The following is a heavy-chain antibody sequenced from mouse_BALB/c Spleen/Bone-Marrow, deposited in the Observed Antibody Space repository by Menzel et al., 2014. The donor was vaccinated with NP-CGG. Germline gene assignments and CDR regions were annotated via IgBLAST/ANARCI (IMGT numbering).Heavy chain of an antibody. D-gene: IGHD2-9*01. V-gene: IGHV14-3*02. CDR3: TTYYGSRFTY. CDR1: GFNIKDTY. CDR2: IDPANGNT. J-gene: IGHJ3*01. Sequence: EVQLQQSGAELVKPGASVKLSCTASGFNIKDTYMHWVKQRPEQGLEWIGRIDPANGNTKYDPKFQGKATITADTSSNTAYLQLNILPSEDTAVYYCTTYYGSRFTYWGQGTLVTVSA.